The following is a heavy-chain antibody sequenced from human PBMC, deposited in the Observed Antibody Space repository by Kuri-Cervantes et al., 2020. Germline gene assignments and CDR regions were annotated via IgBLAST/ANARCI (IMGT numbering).Heavy chain of an antibody. CDR1: GFTLSSYA. D-gene: IGHD2-2*01. CDR3: ARVIPAAMVH. J-gene: IGHJ4*02. Sequence: GGSLRLSCAASGFTLSSYAMSWVRQAPGKGLEWVSAISGSGGSTYYADSVKGRFTISRDNAKNSLCLQMNSLRAEDTAVYYCARVIPAAMVHWGQGTLVTVSS. CDR2: ISGSGGST. V-gene: IGHV3-23*01.